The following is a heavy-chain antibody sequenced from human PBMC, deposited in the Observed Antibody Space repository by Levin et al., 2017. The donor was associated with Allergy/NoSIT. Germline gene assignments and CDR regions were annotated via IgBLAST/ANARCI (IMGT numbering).Heavy chain of an antibody. CDR3: ATKYGDYPWAFDI. D-gene: IGHD4-17*01. CDR2: IYYSGTA. J-gene: IGHJ3*02. CDR1: DASLTSSHYY. Sequence: SETLSLTCSVSDASLTSSHYYWGWIRQPPGTGLEWIGTIYYSGTAHYNPSLKSRLTISIDTSKRQFSLRLTSVAATDTALYYCATKYGDYPWAFDIWGRGTQVTVSS. V-gene: IGHV4-39*01.